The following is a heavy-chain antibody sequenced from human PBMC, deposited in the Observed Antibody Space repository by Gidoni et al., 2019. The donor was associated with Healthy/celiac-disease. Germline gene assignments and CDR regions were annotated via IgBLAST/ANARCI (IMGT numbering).Heavy chain of an antibody. D-gene: IGHD6-13*01. Sequence: QVQLQQWGAGLLKPSETLSLTCAVYGGSFSGYYWSWIRQPPGKGLEWIGEINHSGSTNYNPSLKSRVTISVDTSKNQFSLKLSSVTAADTAVYYCARVRSSRRFDYWGQGTLVTVSS. J-gene: IGHJ4*02. CDR3: ARVRSSRRFDY. CDR1: GGSFSGYY. CDR2: INHSGST. V-gene: IGHV4-34*01.